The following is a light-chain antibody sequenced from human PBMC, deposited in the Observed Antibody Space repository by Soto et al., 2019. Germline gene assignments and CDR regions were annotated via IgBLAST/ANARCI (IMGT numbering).Light chain of an antibody. CDR2: TSS. CDR1: QPISEY. J-gene: IGKJ5*01. Sequence: DIQMTQSPSSLSASVGDRVTITCRTSQPISEYLNWYQQKPGKAPSLLIYTSSNLQTGVPSRFSGSGSGTHFTLTSNSLQPEDFATYYCQQSYNTPRTFGQGTRLEIK. V-gene: IGKV1-39*01. CDR3: QQSYNTPRT.